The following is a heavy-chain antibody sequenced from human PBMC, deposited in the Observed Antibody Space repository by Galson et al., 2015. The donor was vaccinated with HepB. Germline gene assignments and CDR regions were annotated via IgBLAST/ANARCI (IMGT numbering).Heavy chain of an antibody. D-gene: IGHD6-13*01. Sequence: SVKVSCKAPGYTFTSYYMHWVRQAPGQGLEWMGIINPSGGSTSYAQKLQGRVTMTRDTSTSTVYMELSSLRSEDTAVYYCARDGRYSSSWYGWLQHWGQGTLVTVSS. J-gene: IGHJ1*01. CDR3: ARDGRYSSSWYGWLQH. V-gene: IGHV1-46*04. CDR2: INPSGGST. CDR1: GYTFTSYY.